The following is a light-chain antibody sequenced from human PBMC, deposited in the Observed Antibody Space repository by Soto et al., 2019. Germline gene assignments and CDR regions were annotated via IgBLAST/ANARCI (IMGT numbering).Light chain of an antibody. CDR1: QSITSW. V-gene: IGKV1-5*03. CDR3: QQYNSNSLLT. CDR2: KAS. J-gene: IGKJ4*01. Sequence: DIQMTQSPSTLSASVGDRVTITCRASQSITSWLAWYQQKPGKAPKLLIYKASSLEKGVPSRFSGGGSGTEFTLTISSLQTDAFETYYCQQYNSNSLLTFGGGTKVDIK.